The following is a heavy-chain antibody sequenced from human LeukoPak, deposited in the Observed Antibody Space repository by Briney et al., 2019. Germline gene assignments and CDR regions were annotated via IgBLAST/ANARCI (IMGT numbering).Heavy chain of an antibody. J-gene: IGHJ4*02. V-gene: IGHV3-7*04. D-gene: IGHD3-10*01. CDR1: GFTFNSSW. CDR3: ARLNYYYSGKPFDY. CDR2: IKQDGSEK. Sequence: GGSLRLSCAASGFTFNSSWMSWVRQAPGKGLEWVANIKQDGSEKYYVDSVKGRFTISRDNAKKSLYLQMNSLRAEDTAVYYCARLNYYYSGKPFDYWGQGTLVTVSS.